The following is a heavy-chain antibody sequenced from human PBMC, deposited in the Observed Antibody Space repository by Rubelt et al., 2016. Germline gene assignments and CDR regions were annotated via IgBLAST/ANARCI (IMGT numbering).Heavy chain of an antibody. CDR1: GYTFTGYY. CDR3: ARESSSGWYIDY. D-gene: IGHD6-19*01. J-gene: IGHJ4*02. Sequence: QVQLVQSGAEVKKPGASVKVSCKASGYTFTGYYMHWVRQAPGQGLEWVGRINPNSGGTNYARKFTGRVTMTRDTSITTAYMELSRLRSDDTAVFYCARESSSGWYIDYWGQGTLVTVSS. V-gene: IGHV1-2*06. CDR2: INPNSGGT.